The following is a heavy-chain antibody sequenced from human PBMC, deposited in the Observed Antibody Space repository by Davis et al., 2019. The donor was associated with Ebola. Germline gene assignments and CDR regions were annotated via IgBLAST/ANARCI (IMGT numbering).Heavy chain of an antibody. CDR1: GGSISSGTYY. J-gene: IGHJ4*02. V-gene: IGHV4-39*07. D-gene: IGHD3-16*01. CDR3: ARDRHESRAYGF. CDR2: IYYNGRT. Sequence: SETLSLTCSVSGGSISSGTYYWGWVRQPPGKGLEWIGAIYYNGRTYYNSSLESRVTISLDTSKNQFSLKLRSVTAADTAVYFCARDRHESRAYGFWGQGTLVTVSS.